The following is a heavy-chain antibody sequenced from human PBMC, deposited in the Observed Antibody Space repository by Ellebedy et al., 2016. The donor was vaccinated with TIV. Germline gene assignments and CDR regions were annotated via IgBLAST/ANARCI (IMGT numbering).Heavy chain of an antibody. V-gene: IGHV3-33*01. J-gene: IGHJ4*02. D-gene: IGHD3-16*01. CDR1: GFTFSTYD. CDR3: AFYSVNSAYGY. CDR2: IWYDGSLE. Sequence: GGSLRLXXAASGFTFSTYDMHWVRQTPGKGLEWVAVIWYDGSLEDYADSVKGRFTISRDNSKNTLYLQMNSLRAEDTAVYYCAFYSVNSAYGYWGQGTPVTVSS.